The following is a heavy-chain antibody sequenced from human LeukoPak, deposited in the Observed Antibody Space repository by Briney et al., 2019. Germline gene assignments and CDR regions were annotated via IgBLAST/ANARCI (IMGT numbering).Heavy chain of an antibody. CDR2: ISYDGSNK. D-gene: IGHD1-1*01. CDR3: AKDVQSWPTYFDY. Sequence: GGSLRLSCAASGFTFITYGMHWVRQAPGKGLEWVAVISYDGSNKYYADSVKGRFTISRDNSKNTLYLQMNSLRAEDTAVYYCAKDVQSWPTYFDYWGQGTLVTVSS. V-gene: IGHV3-30*18. J-gene: IGHJ4*02. CDR1: GFTFITYG.